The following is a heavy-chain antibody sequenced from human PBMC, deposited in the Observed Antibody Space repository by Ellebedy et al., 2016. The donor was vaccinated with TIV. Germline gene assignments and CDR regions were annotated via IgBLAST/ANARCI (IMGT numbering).Heavy chain of an antibody. Sequence: GESLKISCAASGFTFSNHWMHWVRQAPGKGLVWVSRIDTDGSSTSYADSVKGRFTISRDNAKNSLYLQMNSLRAEDTALYYCARGFLGYCSSTSCSVFDYWGQGTLVTVSS. J-gene: IGHJ4*02. CDR1: GFTFSNHW. CDR3: ARGFLGYCSSTSCSVFDY. CDR2: IDTDGSST. V-gene: IGHV3-74*01. D-gene: IGHD2-2*01.